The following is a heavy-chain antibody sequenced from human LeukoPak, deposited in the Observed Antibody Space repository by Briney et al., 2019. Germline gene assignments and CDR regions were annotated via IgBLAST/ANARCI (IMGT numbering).Heavy chain of an antibody. CDR1: GFTFSSYA. J-gene: IGHJ3*02. CDR2: ISSSSGDT. D-gene: IGHD5-24*01. Sequence: PGGSLRLSYAASGFTFSSYAMSWVRQAPGKGLEWVSAISSSSGDTYYADSVKGRLTVSRDNSKNTPYLQMNGLRAEDTAVYYCARVAWPDAFDIWGQGTRVTVS. V-gene: IGHV3-23*01. CDR3: ARVAWPDAFDI.